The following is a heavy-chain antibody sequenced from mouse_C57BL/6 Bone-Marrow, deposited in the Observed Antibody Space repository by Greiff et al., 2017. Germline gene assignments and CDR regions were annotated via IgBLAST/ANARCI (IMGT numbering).Heavy chain of an antibody. CDR1: GFTFSDYY. CDR2: INYDGSST. Sequence: EVKVVESEGGLVQPGSSMKLSCTASGFTFSDYYMAWVRQVPEKGLEWVANINYDGSSTYYLDSLKSRFIITRDNAKNILYLQMNSLRSTDTATYDCAGYYYGSSHFDYWGQGTTLTVSS. CDR3: AGYYYGSSHFDY. D-gene: IGHD1-1*01. V-gene: IGHV5-16*01. J-gene: IGHJ2*01.